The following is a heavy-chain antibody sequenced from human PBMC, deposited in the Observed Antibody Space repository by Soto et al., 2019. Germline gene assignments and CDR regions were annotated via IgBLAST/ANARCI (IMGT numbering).Heavy chain of an antibody. D-gene: IGHD3-3*01. J-gene: IGHJ6*02. CDR3: ARDYNDFWSGYVGRYYYGMDV. Sequence: QVQLQESGPGLVKPSQTLSLTCTVSGGSISSGGYYWSWIRQHPGKGLEWIGYIYYSGSTYYNPSLKSRVTISVDTSKNQFSLKLSSVTAADTAVYYCARDYNDFWSGYVGRYYYGMDVWGQGTTVTVSS. CDR1: GGSISSGGYY. CDR2: IYYSGST. V-gene: IGHV4-31*03.